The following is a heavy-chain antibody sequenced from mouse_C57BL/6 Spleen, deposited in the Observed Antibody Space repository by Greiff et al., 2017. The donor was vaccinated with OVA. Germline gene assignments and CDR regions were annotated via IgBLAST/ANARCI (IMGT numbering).Heavy chain of an antibody. J-gene: IGHJ3*01. V-gene: IGHV14-2*01. CDR3: ARKRDYDGGFAY. CDR1: GFHIKDYY. CDR2: IDPEDGET. D-gene: IGHD2-4*01. Sequence: VQLKESGAELVKPGASVKLSCTASGFHIKDYYMHWVKQRPEQGLEWIGRIDPEDGETKYAPQFPGKATITADTSSHTAYLQLSSLTSEDTAVYYCARKRDYDGGFAYWGQGTLVTVSA.